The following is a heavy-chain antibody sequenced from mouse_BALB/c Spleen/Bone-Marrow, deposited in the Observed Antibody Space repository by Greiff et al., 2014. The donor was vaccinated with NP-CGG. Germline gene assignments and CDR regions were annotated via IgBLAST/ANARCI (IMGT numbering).Heavy chain of an antibody. CDR2: INPSNGGT. V-gene: IGHV1S81*02. Sequence: SGAELVKPGASVKLSCKASGYTFTSYYMYWVKQRPGQGLEWIGEINPSNGGTNFNEKFKSKATLTVDKSSSTAYMQLSSLTSEDSAVYYCTRGGWLAVDYWGQGTSVTVSS. J-gene: IGHJ4*01. CDR1: GYTFTSYY. CDR3: TRGGWLAVDY. D-gene: IGHD2-3*01.